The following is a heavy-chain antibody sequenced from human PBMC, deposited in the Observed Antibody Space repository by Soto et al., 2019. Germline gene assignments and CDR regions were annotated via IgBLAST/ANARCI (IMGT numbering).Heavy chain of an antibody. J-gene: IGHJ5*02. D-gene: IGHD3-10*02. CDR2: IFYTGST. Sequence: SETLSLTCTVSGGSIGYYYWNWIRQSPGKGLEWIGYIFYTGSTKYNPSLQSRVTISIDTSNNQFSLRLRSVTAADTALYYCARSDMFNWFDPWGQGTLVTVSS. CDR3: ARSDMFNWFDP. V-gene: IGHV4-59*08. CDR1: GGSIGYYY.